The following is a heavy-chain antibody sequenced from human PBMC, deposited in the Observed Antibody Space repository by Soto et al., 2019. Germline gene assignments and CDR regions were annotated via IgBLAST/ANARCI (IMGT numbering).Heavy chain of an antibody. CDR3: ARGATTVTVLNYYYYSMDV. Sequence: ASVKVSCKASGYTFTSYAMHWVRQAPGQRLEWMGWINAGNGNTKYSQKFQGRVTITRDTSASTAYMELSSLRSEDTAVYYCARGATTVTVLNYYYYSMDVWGKGPTVTVAS. V-gene: IGHV1-3*01. J-gene: IGHJ6*03. CDR1: GYTFTSYA. D-gene: IGHD4-17*01. CDR2: INAGNGNT.